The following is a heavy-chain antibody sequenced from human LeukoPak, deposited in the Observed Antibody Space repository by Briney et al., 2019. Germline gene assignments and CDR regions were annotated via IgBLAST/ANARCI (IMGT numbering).Heavy chain of an antibody. CDR1: GGSFNRTNW. V-gene: IGHV4-4*02. J-gene: IGHJ4*02. CDR2: ISHSGST. Sequence: KPSGTLSLTCAVSGGSFNRTNWWSWVRQPPGKGLEWIGEISHSGSTNYNPSLKRRVTISVDKSKNLVSLKLISVTAADTAVYFCAQHDYGELDYWGQGTLVTVSS. CDR3: AQHDYGELDY. D-gene: IGHD4/OR15-4a*01.